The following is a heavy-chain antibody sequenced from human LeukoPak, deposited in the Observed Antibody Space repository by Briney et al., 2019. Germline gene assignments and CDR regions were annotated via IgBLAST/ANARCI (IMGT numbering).Heavy chain of an antibody. Sequence: GGSLRLSCAASGFTFDDYAMHWVRQAPGKGLEWVSAISGSGGSTYYADSVKGRFTISRDNSKNTLYLQMNSLRAEDTAVYYCAKREGNIVLMVYATFDYWGQGTLVTVSS. CDR1: GFTFDDYA. CDR2: ISGSGGST. J-gene: IGHJ4*02. CDR3: AKREGNIVLMVYATFDY. D-gene: IGHD2-8*01. V-gene: IGHV3-23*01.